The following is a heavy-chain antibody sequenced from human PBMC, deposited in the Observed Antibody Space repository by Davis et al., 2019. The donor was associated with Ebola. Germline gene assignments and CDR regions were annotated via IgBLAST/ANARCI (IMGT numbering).Heavy chain of an antibody. CDR3: ARQGGYYYDSSAFLY. D-gene: IGHD3-22*01. J-gene: IGHJ4*02. CDR1: ASTFSTYE. V-gene: IGHV3-48*03. Sequence: PGGSLRLSCAASASTFSTYELNWVRQAPGKGLEWVSYISSSGSTIYYADSVKGRFTISRDNAKNSLYLQMNSLRAEDTAVYYCARQGGYYYDSSAFLYWGQGTLVTVSS. CDR2: ISSSGSTI.